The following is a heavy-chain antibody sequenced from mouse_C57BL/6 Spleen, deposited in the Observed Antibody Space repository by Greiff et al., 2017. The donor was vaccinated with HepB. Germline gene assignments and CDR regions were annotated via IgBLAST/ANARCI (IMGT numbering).Heavy chain of an antibody. CDR1: GYSITSGYY. CDR3: ARGQLRRSYYFDY. J-gene: IGHJ2*01. V-gene: IGHV3-6*01. Sequence: EVKLVESGPGLVKPSQSLSLTCSVTGYSITSGYYWNWIRQFPGNKLEWMGYISYDGSNNYNPSLKNRISITRDTSKNQFFLKLNSVTTEDTATYYCARGQLRRSYYFDYWGQGTTLTVSS. CDR2: ISYDGSN. D-gene: IGHD3-2*02.